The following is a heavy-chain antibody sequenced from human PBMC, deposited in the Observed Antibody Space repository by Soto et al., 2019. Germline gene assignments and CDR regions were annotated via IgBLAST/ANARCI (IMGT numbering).Heavy chain of an antibody. V-gene: IGHV4-59*08. CDR2: MYYGGRT. J-gene: IGHJ5*02. CDR1: GDCISSYY. D-gene: IGHD2-15*01. CDR3: ARGTPSPLIVRSSRGPWFDP. Sequence: LYITCAVSGDCISSYYWSWIRQPPGKGLEWIGYMYYGGRTNYNPSLKSRVTISVDTSKMQVSLKLSSVTAADTAVYFCARGTPSPLIVRSSRGPWFDPWGQGTLVTVSS.